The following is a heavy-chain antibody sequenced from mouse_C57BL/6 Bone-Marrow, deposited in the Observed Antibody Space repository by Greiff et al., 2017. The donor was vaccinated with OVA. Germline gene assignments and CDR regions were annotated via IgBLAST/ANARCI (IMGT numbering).Heavy chain of an antibody. CDR3: ARSHYYGSSYDYWYFYV. V-gene: IGHV1-42*01. D-gene: IGHD1-1*01. CDR2: INPSTGGT. J-gene: IGHJ1*03. CDR1: GYSFTGYY. Sequence: EVQLQQSGPELVKPGASVKISCKASGYSFTGYYMNWVKQSPEKSLEWIGEINPSTGGTTYNQKFKAKATLTVDKSSSTAYMHLKSLTSEDSAVYYCARSHYYGSSYDYWYFYVWGTGTTVTVSS.